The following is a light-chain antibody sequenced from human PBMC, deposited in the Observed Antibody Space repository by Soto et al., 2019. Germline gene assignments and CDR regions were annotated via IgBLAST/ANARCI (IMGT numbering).Light chain of an antibody. V-gene: IGLV3-1*01. CDR2: QDS. Sequence: SYELTQPPSVSVSPGQTASITCSGDKLGDKYACWYQQKPGQSPVLVIYQDSKWPSGIPERFSGSNSGNTATLTISGTQAMDEADYYCQAWDSSTVAFGGGTKLTVL. J-gene: IGLJ2*01. CDR3: QAWDSSTVA. CDR1: KLGDKY.